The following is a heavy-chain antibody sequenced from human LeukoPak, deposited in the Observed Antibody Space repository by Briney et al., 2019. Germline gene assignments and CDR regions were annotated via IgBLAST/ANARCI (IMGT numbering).Heavy chain of an antibody. D-gene: IGHD1-26*01. CDR3: AREGSGSYYFDY. CDR1: GFAFSSNW. V-gene: IGHV3-53*01. Sequence: PGGSLRLSCAASGFAFSSNWMHWVRQTPGKGLEWVSVIYSGGRTYYADSVQGRFTISRDNSKNTLYLQMNSLRAEDTAVYYCAREGSGSYYFDYWGQGTLVTVSS. J-gene: IGHJ4*02. CDR2: IYSGGRT.